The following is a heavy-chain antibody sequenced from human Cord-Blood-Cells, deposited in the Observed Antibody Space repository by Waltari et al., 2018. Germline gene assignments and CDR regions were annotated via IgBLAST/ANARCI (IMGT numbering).Heavy chain of an antibody. V-gene: IGHV1-69*06. CDR3: AFDLVATIQQMA. CDR2: IIPIFGTA. Sequence: QVQLVQSGAEVKKPGSSVKVSCKASGGTFSSYSSSWVRQAPGQGLEWMGGIIPIFGTANYAQKFQGRVTITADKSTSTAYMELSSLRSEDTAVYYCAFDLVATIQQMAWGQGTLVTVSS. CDR1: GGTFSSYS. J-gene: IGHJ4*02. D-gene: IGHD5-12*01.